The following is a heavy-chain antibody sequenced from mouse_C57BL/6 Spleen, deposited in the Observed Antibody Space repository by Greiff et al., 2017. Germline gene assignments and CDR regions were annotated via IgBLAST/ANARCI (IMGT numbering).Heavy chain of an antibody. CDR1: GYTFTEYT. CDR3: ARHEERSNSLFAY. J-gene: IGHJ3*01. CDR2: FYLGSGSI. Sequence: VQLVESGAELVKPGASVKLSCKASGYTFTEYTIYWVTQRSGQGLEWIGWFYLGSGSIKYNEKFKDKATLTADKTSSAVYMWMSRVTSENSAVYFCARHEERSNSLFAYWGQGTLGTVSA. D-gene: IGHD2-5*01. V-gene: IGHV1-62-2*01.